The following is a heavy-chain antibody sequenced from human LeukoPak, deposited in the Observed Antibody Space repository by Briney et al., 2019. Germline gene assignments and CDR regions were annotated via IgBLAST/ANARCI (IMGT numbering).Heavy chain of an antibody. J-gene: IGHJ4*02. D-gene: IGHD1-1*01. CDR2: IYYSGST. CDR1: GGSISCYY. Sequence: SETLSLTCTVSGGSISCYYWSWIRQPPGKGLEWIGYIYYSGSTNYNPSLKSRVTISVDTSKNQFSLKLSSVTAADTAVYYCARGSETGIADYWGQGTLVTVSS. V-gene: IGHV4-59*01. CDR3: ARGSETGIADY.